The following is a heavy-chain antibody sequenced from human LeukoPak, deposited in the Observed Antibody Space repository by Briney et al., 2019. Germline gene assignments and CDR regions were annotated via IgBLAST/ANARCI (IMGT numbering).Heavy chain of an antibody. CDR3: AKSATTVTSNFDY. D-gene: IGHD4-17*01. V-gene: IGHV3-23*01. CDR2: ISGSGGGT. Sequence: GGSLRLSCAASGFTFSNYWMHWVRQAPGKGLERVSGISGSGGGTFYADSVRGRFTISRDNSKNTVYLQMNSLRAEDTAVYYCAKSATTVTSNFDYWGQGTLVTVSS. CDR1: GFTFSNYW. J-gene: IGHJ4*02.